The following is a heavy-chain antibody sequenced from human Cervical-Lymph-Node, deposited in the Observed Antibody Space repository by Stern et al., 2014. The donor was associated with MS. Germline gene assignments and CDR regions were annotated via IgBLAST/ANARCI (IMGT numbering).Heavy chain of an antibody. CDR1: CGSISSGHYF. J-gene: IGHJ6*02. V-gene: IGHV4-61*02. CDR3: ARDRPTAGSFSDFYYYYGLDV. CDR2: IYTSGST. Sequence: QLQLQESGPGLVKPSQTLSLTCTVSCGSISSGHYFWNWIRQPAGKGLEWIGRIYTSGSTDYSVSLKSRVTISRDKSKKQSSLRLSLLTAADTAVYYCARDRPTAGSFSDFYYYYGLDVWGRGTTVTVSS. D-gene: IGHD1-26*01.